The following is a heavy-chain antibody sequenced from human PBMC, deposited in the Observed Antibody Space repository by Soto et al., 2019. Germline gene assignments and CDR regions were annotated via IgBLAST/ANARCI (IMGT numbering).Heavy chain of an antibody. Sequence: GESLKISFKGSGYSFTSYWITLVRQMAGKGLEGMGRLDASDSSTNYSPPFQGQVTFSADKSISTAYLKWSSLKASDTAMYYCVRVGLLGPTSRSNAWFDPWGQGTLVTVSS. CDR3: VRVGLLGPTSRSNAWFDP. CDR1: GYSFTSYW. CDR2: LDASDSST. J-gene: IGHJ5*02. D-gene: IGHD1-26*01. V-gene: IGHV5-10-1*04.